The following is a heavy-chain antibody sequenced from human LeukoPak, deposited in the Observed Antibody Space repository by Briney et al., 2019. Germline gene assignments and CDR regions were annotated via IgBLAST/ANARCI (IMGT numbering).Heavy chain of an antibody. CDR1: GFTVSNNY. Sequence: GGSLRLSCAASGFTVSNNYMSWVRQAPGKGLEWVSLIYSGGSTSYADSVKGRFTISRDNSKNTLYLQMNSLRAEDTAVYYCARDVPEYSSSWYDYWGQGTLVTVSS. V-gene: IGHV3-66*01. J-gene: IGHJ4*02. CDR2: IYSGGST. D-gene: IGHD6-13*01. CDR3: ARDVPEYSSSWYDY.